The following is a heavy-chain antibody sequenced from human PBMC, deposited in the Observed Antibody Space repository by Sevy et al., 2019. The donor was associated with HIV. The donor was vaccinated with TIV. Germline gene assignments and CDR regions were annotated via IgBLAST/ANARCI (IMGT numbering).Heavy chain of an antibody. J-gene: IGHJ6*02. CDR2: IYHSGST. D-gene: IGHD2-15*01. Sequence: SETLSLTCAVSGGSISSSNWWSWVRQPPGKGLEWIGEIYHSGSTNYNPSLKSRVTISVDKSKNQFSLKLSSVTAADTAVYYCASGGYCSGGSCYQPDYYYYYGMDVWGQGTTVTVSS. V-gene: IGHV4-4*02. CDR1: GGSISSSNW. CDR3: ASGGYCSGGSCYQPDYYYYYGMDV.